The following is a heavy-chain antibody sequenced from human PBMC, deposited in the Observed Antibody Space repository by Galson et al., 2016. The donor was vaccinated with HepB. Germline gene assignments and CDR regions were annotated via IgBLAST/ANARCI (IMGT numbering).Heavy chain of an antibody. V-gene: IGHV3-30*04. J-gene: IGHJ6*02. CDR2: ISYDGKNT. CDR3: ARDLGLGVVSTATYFYGLSV. D-gene: IGHD3/OR15-3a*01. Sequence: SLRLSCAAPGFTLSSNTLHWVRQVPGKGLEWVAFISYDGKNTEYADSVKGRFTISRDISRNIVYLQTSSLSVEDTALYFCARDLGLGVVSTATYFYGLSVWGRGTTVTVSS. CDR1: GFTLSSNT.